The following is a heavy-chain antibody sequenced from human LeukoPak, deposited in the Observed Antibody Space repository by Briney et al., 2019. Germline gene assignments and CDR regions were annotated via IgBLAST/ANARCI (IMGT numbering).Heavy chain of an antibody. J-gene: IGHJ4*02. V-gene: IGHV1-69*04. CDR2: IIPILGIA. CDR3: ARDKVVTRGYYFDY. Sequence: SVKVSCKASGGTFSSYAISWVRQAPGQGLEWMGRIIPILGIANYAQKFQGRVTITADKSTSTAYMELSSLRSEDTAVYYCARDKVVTRGYYFDYWGQGTLVTVSS. CDR1: GGTFSSYA. D-gene: IGHD4-23*01.